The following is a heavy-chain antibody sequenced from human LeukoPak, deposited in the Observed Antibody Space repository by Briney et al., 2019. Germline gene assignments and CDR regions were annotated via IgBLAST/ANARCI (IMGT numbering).Heavy chain of an antibody. CDR1: GYTFTGYY. CDR2: INPNSGGT. D-gene: IGHD1-26*01. J-gene: IGHJ4*02. Sequence: ASVKLSCRASGYTFTGYYMHWVRQAPGQGLEWMGWINPNSGGTNYAQKFQGRVTMTRDTSISTAYMELSRLRSDDTAVYYCARDRMGAILYFDYWGQGTLVAVSS. V-gene: IGHV1-2*02. CDR3: ARDRMGAILYFDY.